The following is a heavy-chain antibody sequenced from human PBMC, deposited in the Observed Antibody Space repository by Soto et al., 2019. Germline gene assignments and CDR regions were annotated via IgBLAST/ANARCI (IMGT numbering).Heavy chain of an antibody. J-gene: IGHJ4*02. CDR3: ARNRCGGGSCSDYYFDY. V-gene: IGHV3-48*02. D-gene: IGHD2-15*01. Sequence: GGSLRLSCAASGFTFRRYSMNWVRQAPGKGLEWVSYISSSSSTIYYADSVKGRFTISRDNAKNSLYLQMNSLRDEDTAIYYCARNRCGGGSCSDYYFDYWGQGT. CDR2: ISSSSSTI. CDR1: GFTFRRYS.